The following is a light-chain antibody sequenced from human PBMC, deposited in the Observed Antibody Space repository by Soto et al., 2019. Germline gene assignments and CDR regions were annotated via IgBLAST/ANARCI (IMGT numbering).Light chain of an antibody. CDR1: SSDVGSYNL. J-gene: IGLJ3*02. Sequence: QSALTQPASVSGSPGQSITISCTGTSSDVGSYNLVSWYQQHPGKAPKLMIYEVSKRPSGVSNRFSGSKSGNTASLTISGLQAEDEADYYCCSYAGSSTCWVFGGGTKVTVL. V-gene: IGLV2-23*02. CDR3: CSYAGSSTCWV. CDR2: EVS.